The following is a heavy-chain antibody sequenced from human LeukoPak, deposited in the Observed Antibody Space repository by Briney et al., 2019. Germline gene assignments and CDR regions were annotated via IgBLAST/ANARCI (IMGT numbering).Heavy chain of an antibody. CDR3: ARFLYYEGFDP. CDR1: GGSISSSTYY. CDR2: IYYSGST. D-gene: IGHD3-22*01. J-gene: IGHJ5*02. V-gene: IGHV4-39*07. Sequence: PSETLSLTCTVSGGSISSSTYYWGWIRQPPGKGLEWIGTIYYSGSTYYNPSLKSRVTISVDTSKNQFSLKLSSVTAADTAVYYCARFLYYEGFDPWGQGTLVTVSS.